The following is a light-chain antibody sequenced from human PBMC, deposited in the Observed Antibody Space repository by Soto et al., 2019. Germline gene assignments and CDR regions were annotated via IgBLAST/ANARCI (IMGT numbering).Light chain of an antibody. CDR3: QQRSNWPFT. CDR2: DAS. CDR1: QSVSGY. J-gene: IGKJ3*01. V-gene: IGKV3-11*01. Sequence: EIVLTQSPATLSLSPGERATLSCRASQSVSGYLDWYQQKPGQAPRLLIYDASNRATGIPARFSGSGSGTDFTLTISSLEPGDFAVYYCQQRSNWPFTFGPGTTVDVK.